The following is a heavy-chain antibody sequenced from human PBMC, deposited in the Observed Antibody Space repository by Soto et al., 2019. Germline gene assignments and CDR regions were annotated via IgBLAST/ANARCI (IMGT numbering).Heavy chain of an antibody. D-gene: IGHD3-16*01. J-gene: IGHJ4*02. V-gene: IGHV4-31*03. CDR2: TSNRGST. CDR1: GGSITSSGYY. Sequence: QVQLQESGPGLVKPSQTLSLTCTVSGGSITSSGYYWSWIRQHPGEGLEWIGFTSNRGSTSYNPSLKSRVTISVDTSSNQFSLNLKSVTAADTAVYYCARWGGSTKVDYWGQGTLVTVSP. CDR3: ARWGGSTKVDY.